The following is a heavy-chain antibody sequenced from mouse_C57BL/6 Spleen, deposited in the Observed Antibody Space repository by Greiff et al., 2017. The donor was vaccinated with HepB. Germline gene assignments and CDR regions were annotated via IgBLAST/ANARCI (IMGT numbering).Heavy chain of an antibody. CDR1: GYTFTDYY. Sequence: EVQLQQSGPELVKPGASVKISCKASGYTFTDYYMNWVKQSHGKSLEWIGDINPNNGGTSYNQKFKGKATLTVDKSSSTAYMELRSLTSEDSAVYYCASDYYSNYDGFPFAYWGQGTLVTVSA. D-gene: IGHD2-5*01. J-gene: IGHJ3*01. CDR3: ASDYYSNYDGFPFAY. CDR2: INPNNGGT. V-gene: IGHV1-26*01.